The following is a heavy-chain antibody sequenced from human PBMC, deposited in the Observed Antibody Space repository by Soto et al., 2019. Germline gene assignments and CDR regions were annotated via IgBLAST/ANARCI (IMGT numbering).Heavy chain of an antibody. Sequence: QVQLQQWGAGLLKPSETLSLTCAVYGGSFSGYYWSWIRQPPGKGLEWIGEINHSGSTNYNPSLKSRVTISVDTSKNQFSLKLSSVTAADTAVYYCARGRRGNRIDPWGQGTLVTVSS. CDR1: GGSFSGYY. D-gene: IGHD3-10*01. CDR2: INHSGST. V-gene: IGHV4-34*01. CDR3: ARGRRGNRIDP. J-gene: IGHJ5*02.